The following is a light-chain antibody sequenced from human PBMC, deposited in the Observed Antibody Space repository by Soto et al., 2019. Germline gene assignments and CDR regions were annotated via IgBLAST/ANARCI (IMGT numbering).Light chain of an antibody. V-gene: IGKV3-20*01. CDR3: QQYGSSSWT. J-gene: IGKJ1*01. CDR1: QSVSSTY. CDR2: GAS. Sequence: EIVLTQSPGTLSLSPGERATLSCRASQSVSSTYLAWYQQQPGQAPRLLIYGASNRATGIPDRFSGSGSGTDFTLTISRLEPEDFAVYYCQQYGSSSWTFGKGTKVELK.